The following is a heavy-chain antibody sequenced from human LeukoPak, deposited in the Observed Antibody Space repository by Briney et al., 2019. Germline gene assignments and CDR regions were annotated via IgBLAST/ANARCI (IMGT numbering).Heavy chain of an antibody. CDR1: GGSVRTYY. Sequence: SETLSLTCTVSGGSVRTYYWSWIRQSPGKGLEWIGYIYSGSTNYNPSLKSRVTISVDASKNQCSLKLRSVTAADTAVYFCAGAHSNSFYFDFWGQGTLVTVSS. J-gene: IGHJ4*02. V-gene: IGHV4-59*02. D-gene: IGHD4-11*01. CDR2: IYSGST. CDR3: AGAHSNSFYFDF.